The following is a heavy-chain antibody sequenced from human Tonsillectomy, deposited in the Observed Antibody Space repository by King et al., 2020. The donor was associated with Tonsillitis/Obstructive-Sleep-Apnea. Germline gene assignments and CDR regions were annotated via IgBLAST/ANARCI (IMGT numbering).Heavy chain of an antibody. V-gene: IGHV4-59*01. CDR3: AKEGEAVDAFDI. CDR2: IYFSGST. Sequence: QLQESGPRLVKPSETLSLTCTVSGGSMSGYYWSWIRQPPGKGLEWIGYIYFSGSTKYNPSLKSRVTILVDTSKKQFSLRLSSVTAADTAVYYCAKEGEAVDAFDIWGQGTMVTVSS. J-gene: IGHJ3*02. D-gene: IGHD3-16*01. CDR1: GGSMSGYY.